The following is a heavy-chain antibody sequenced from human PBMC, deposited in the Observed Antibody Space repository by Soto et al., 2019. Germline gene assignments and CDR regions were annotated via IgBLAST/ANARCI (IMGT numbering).Heavy chain of an antibody. CDR1: GVTISSYG. D-gene: IGHD3-22*01. V-gene: IGHV3-30*03. CDR2: ISYDGSNK. Sequence: LRDSCGAAGVTISSYGMHRVRQDPGKGLEWVAVISYDGSNKYYADSVKGRFTISRDNSKNTLYLQMNSLRAEDTAVYYCAVLTLGPPYYYDSSGYSIMAYWGQGTLVTVSP. CDR3: AVLTLGPPYYYDSSGYSIMAY. J-gene: IGHJ4*02.